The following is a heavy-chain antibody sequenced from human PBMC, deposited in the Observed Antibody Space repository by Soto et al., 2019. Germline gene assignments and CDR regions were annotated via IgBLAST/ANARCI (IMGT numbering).Heavy chain of an antibody. J-gene: IGHJ6*02. CDR3: ARARISFVEEVIKYNMDV. CDR2: IYDSGST. V-gene: IGHV4-59*01. CDR1: GGSNSYYY. D-gene: IGHD3-16*02. Sequence: SETLPLTCTVSGGSNSYYYWSWIRQPPGKELECIGYIYDSGSTNYNPSLKSRVTISVDTSKNQLSLRLTSVTAADTAVYYCARARISFVEEVIKYNMDVWGQGTTVTVSS.